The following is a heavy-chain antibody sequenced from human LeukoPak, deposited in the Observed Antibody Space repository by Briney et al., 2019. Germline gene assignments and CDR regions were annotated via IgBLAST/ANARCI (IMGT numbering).Heavy chain of an antibody. Sequence: SETRSLTCTVSGDSISAYYWSWIRQPPGKGLEWIGYVYYNGDSDYNPSLKSRVSILLDTSNNQLSLKLNSVTAADTAVYYCARAHGNNWHFDYWGQGTLVTVSS. V-gene: IGHV4-59*01. CDR1: GDSISAYY. CDR2: VYYNGDS. CDR3: ARAHGNNWHFDY. J-gene: IGHJ4*02. D-gene: IGHD1-1*01.